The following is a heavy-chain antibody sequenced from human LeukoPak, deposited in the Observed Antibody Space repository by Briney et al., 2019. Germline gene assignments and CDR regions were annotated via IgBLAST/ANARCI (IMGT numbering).Heavy chain of an antibody. V-gene: IGHV4-34*01. D-gene: IGHD4-23*01. CDR1: GGSFSGYY. Sequence: PSETLSLTCAVYGGSFSGYYWSWIRQPPGKGLEWIGEISHSGSTNYNPSLKSRVTISVDTSKNQFSLKLSSVTAADTAVYYCARIRWGRAFDIWGQGTMVTVSS. J-gene: IGHJ3*02. CDR2: ISHSGST. CDR3: ARIRWGRAFDI.